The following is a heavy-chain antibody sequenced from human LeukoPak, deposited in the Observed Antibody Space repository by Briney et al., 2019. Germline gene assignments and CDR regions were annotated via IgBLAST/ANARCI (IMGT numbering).Heavy chain of an antibody. D-gene: IGHD5-18*01. Sequence: GGSLRLSCAASGFTFSSYAMSWVRQAPGKGLEGVSAISGSGGSTYYADSVKGRFTISRDNSKNTLYLQMNSLRAEDTAVYYCGNLRRGYSYGFINYWGQGTLVTVSS. J-gene: IGHJ4*02. V-gene: IGHV3-23*01. CDR3: GNLRRGYSYGFINY. CDR2: ISGSGGST. CDR1: GFTFSSYA.